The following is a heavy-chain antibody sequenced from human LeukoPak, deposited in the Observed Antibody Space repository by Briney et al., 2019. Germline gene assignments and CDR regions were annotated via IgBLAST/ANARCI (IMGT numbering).Heavy chain of an antibody. D-gene: IGHD5-24*01. V-gene: IGHV4-59*01. J-gene: IGHJ4*02. Sequence: PSETLSLTCTVSGGSISSYYWSWIRQPPGKGLEWIGYIYYSGSTNYNPSLESRVTISVDTSKNQFSLKLSSVTAADTAVYYCARNGQMATIQFDYWGQGTLVTVSS. CDR3: ARNGQMATIQFDY. CDR2: IYYSGST. CDR1: GGSISSYY.